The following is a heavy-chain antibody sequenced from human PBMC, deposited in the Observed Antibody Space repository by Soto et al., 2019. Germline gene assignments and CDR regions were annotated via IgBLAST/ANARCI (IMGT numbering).Heavy chain of an antibody. V-gene: IGHV1-69*02. CDR3: ASLYYGSGRHDEDYYGMDV. D-gene: IGHD3-10*01. J-gene: IGHJ6*04. CDR1: GGTFSSYT. Sequence: SVKVSCKASGGTFSSYTISWVRQAPGQGLEWMGRIIPILGIANYAQKFQGRVTITADKSTSTAYMELSSLRSEDTAVYYCASLYYGSGRHDEDYYGMDVWGKGTTVTFPS. CDR2: IIPILGIA.